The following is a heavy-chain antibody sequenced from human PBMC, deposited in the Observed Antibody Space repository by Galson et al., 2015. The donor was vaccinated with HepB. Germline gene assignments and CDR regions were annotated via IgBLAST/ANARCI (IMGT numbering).Heavy chain of an antibody. CDR2: IIPIFGIA. CDR1: GGTFSSYA. J-gene: IGHJ6*02. V-gene: IGHV1-69*13. D-gene: IGHD3-3*01. Sequence: SVKVSCKASGGTFSSYAISWVRQAPGQGLEWMGGIIPIFGIANYAQKFQGRVTITADESTSTAYMELSSLRSEDTAVYYCARGSTWSGPQNYYYYYGMDVWGQGTTVTVSS. CDR3: ARGSTWSGPQNYYYYYGMDV.